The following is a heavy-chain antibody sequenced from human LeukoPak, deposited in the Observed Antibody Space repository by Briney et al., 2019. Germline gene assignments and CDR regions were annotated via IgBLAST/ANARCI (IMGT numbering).Heavy chain of an antibody. CDR1: GFTFSSYW. CDR2: IKQDGSEK. V-gene: IGHV3-7*01. CDR3: ARESDILTGYYSSYFDY. D-gene: IGHD3-9*01. J-gene: IGHJ4*02. Sequence: GGSLRLSCAASGFTFSSYWISWVRQAPGKGLEWVANIKQDGSEKYYVDSVKGRFTISRDNAKNSLYLQMNSLRAEDTAVYYCARESDILTGYYSSYFDYWGQGTLVTVSS.